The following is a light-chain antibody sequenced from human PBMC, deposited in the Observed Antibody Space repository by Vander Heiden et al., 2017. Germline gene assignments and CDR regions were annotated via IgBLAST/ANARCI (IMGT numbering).Light chain of an antibody. J-gene: IGKJ1*01. CDR2: QAS. V-gene: IGKV1-5*03. CDR3: QQYDSYFRT. Sequence: DIQMTQSPSTLSSSVGVRVTITCRASQNIGTWVAWYQQKSGKAPKVLIYQASTLESGVPSRFNGSGSGTEFTLTIDSLQPDDFAIYYCQQYDSYFRTFGQGTKMDIK. CDR1: QNIGTW.